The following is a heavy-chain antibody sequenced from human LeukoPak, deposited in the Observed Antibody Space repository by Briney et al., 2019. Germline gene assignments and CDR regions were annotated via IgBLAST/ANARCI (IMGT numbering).Heavy chain of an antibody. Sequence: ASVKVSCKASGGTFSSYAISWVRQAPGQGLEWMGGIIPIFGTANYAQKFQGRVTITADKSTSTAYMELSSLRSEDTAVYYCARSALKDYDFWSGGSVGIMLSPNYYMDVWGKGTTVTVSS. CDR3: ARSALKDYDFWSGGSVGIMLSPNYYMDV. CDR1: GGTFSSYA. D-gene: IGHD3-3*01. J-gene: IGHJ6*03. CDR2: IIPIFGTA. V-gene: IGHV1-69*06.